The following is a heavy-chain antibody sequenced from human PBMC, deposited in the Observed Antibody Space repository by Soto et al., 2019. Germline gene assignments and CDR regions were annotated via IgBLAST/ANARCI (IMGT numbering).Heavy chain of an antibody. V-gene: IGHV1-69*01. J-gene: IGHJ4*02. CDR1: GGTFSSYA. D-gene: IGHD3-10*01. CDR3: ARGSGSYHATENPGPCYFDY. Sequence: QVQLVQSGAEVKKPGSSVKVSCKASGGTFSSYAISWVRQAPGQGLEWMGGIIPIFGTANYAQKFQGRVTITADESTSTAYMELSSLRSEDTAVYYCARGSGSYHATENPGPCYFDYWGQGTLVTVSS. CDR2: IIPIFGTA.